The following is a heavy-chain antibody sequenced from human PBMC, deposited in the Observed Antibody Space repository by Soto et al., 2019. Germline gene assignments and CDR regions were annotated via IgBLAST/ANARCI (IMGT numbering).Heavy chain of an antibody. J-gene: IGHJ5*01. CDR1: GGSINSGGSF. CDR2: LSHTGNT. V-gene: IGHV4-31*03. CDR3: ARGLYEPNWFDS. Sequence: QVQLQESGPGLVKPSQTLSLICTVSGGSINSGGSFWTWIRQHPGRAPEWIGYLSHTGNTYYNPSLKRRVLMSVDRSKNLLSRRLSSVTAADTAVYYCARGLYEPNWFDSWGQGTLVTVSS. D-gene: IGHD3-22*01.